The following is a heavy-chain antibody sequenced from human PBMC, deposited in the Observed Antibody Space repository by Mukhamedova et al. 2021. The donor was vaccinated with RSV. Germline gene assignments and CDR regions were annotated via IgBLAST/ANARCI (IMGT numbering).Heavy chain of an antibody. D-gene: IGHD3-10*01. CDR3: ASDFGELLGY. Sequence: MHWVRQAPGQGLEWMGIINPSGGSTSYAQKFQGRVTMTRDTSTSTVYMELSSLRPEDTAVYYCASDFGELLGYWGQGTLVTVSS. J-gene: IGHJ4*02. V-gene: IGHV1-46*01. CDR2: INPSGGST.